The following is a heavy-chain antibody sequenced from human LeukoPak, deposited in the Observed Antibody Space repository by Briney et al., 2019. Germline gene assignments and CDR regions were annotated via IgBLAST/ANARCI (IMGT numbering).Heavy chain of an antibody. D-gene: IGHD3-9*01. Sequence: GGSLRLSCAASGFTVSSNFMNWVRQAPGKGLEWVANIKQDGSEKYYVDSVKGRFTISRDNAKNSLYLQMNSLRAEDTAVYYCARVYYDILTGSYGMDVWGQGTTVTVSS. J-gene: IGHJ6*02. CDR1: GFTVSSNF. V-gene: IGHV3-7*04. CDR3: ARVYYDILTGSYGMDV. CDR2: IKQDGSEK.